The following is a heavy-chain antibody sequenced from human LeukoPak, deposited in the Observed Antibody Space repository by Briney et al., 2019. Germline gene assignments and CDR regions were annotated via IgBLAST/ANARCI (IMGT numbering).Heavy chain of an antibody. J-gene: IGHJ5*01. D-gene: IGHD1-26*01. V-gene: IGHV4-4*07. Sequence: SETLSLTCTVPSGSINSYYWSWIRQPAGKGLEWIGRIYATGCTNYNPSLKSRVTMSLDASKNQFSLKLSSVTAADTAVYYCARERVGSTTFDFWGQGTLVTVSS. CDR1: SGSINSYY. CDR3: ARERVGSTTFDF. CDR2: IYATGCT.